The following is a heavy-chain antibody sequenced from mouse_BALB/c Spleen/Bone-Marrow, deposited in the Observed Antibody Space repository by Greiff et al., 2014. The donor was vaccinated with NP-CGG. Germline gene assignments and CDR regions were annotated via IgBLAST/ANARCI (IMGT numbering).Heavy chain of an antibody. CDR3: TRDGSSRWYFDV. Sequence: QVQLQQPGAELVRPGASVTLSCKASGYTFTDYEMHWVKQTPVHGLEWIGAIDPETGGTAYNQKFKGKATLTADKSSSTAYMELRSLTSEDSAVYYCTRDGSSRWYFDVWGAGTTVTVS. CDR2: IDPETGGT. J-gene: IGHJ1*01. CDR1: GYTFTDYE. V-gene: IGHV1-15*01. D-gene: IGHD1-1*01.